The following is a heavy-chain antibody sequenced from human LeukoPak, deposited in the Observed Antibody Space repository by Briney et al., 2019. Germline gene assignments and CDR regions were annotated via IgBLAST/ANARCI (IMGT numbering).Heavy chain of an antibody. CDR2: IYYSGST. CDR3: ARPYYYDSSGPLGAFDP. CDR1: GGSISSSSYY. Sequence: SETLSLTCTVSGGSISSSSYYWGWIRQPPGKGLEWIGSIYYSGSTYYNPSLKSRVTISVDTSKNQFSLKLSSVTAADTAVYYCARPYYYDSSGPLGAFDPWGQGTLVTVSS. D-gene: IGHD3-22*01. V-gene: IGHV4-39*01. J-gene: IGHJ5*02.